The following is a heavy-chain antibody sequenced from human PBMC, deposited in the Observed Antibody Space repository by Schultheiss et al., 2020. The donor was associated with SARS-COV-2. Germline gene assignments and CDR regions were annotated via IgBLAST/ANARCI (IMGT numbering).Heavy chain of an antibody. CDR2: VSYSGST. D-gene: IGHD3-22*01. Sequence: SETLSLTCTVSGGSISSYYWSWIRQPPGKGLEWIGHVSYSGSTYYNPSLKSRVTISVDTSKNQFSLKLSSVTAADTAVYYCARHTYYYDSSGYRDYWGQGTLVTVSS. CDR3: ARHTYYYDSSGYRDY. J-gene: IGHJ4*02. CDR1: GGSISSYY. V-gene: IGHV4-59*08.